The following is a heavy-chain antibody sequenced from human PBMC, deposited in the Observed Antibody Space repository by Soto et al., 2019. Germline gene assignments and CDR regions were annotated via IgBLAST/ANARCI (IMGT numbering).Heavy chain of an antibody. CDR3: ARDQSYYDSSGYYYNWFDP. CDR2: IYHSGST. J-gene: IGHJ5*02. V-gene: IGHV4-30-2*01. CDR1: GGSISSGGYS. D-gene: IGHD3-22*01. Sequence: TSETLSLTCAVSGGSISSGGYSWSWIRQPPGKGLEWIGYIYHSGSTYYNPSLKSRVTISVDRSKNQFSLKLSSVTAADTAVYYCARDQSYYDSSGYYYNWFDPWGQGTLVTVSS.